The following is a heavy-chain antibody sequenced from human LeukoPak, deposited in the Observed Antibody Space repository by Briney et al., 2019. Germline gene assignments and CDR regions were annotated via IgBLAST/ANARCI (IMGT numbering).Heavy chain of an antibody. CDR2: IYYSGST. D-gene: IGHD3-3*01. CDR1: GGSISSSSYY. CDR3: AITTIFGVVITV. J-gene: IGHJ4*02. V-gene: IGHV4-39*01. Sequence: PSETLSPTCTVSGGSISSSSYYWGWIRQPPGKGLEWIGSIYYSGSTYYNPSLKSRVTISVDTSKNQFSLKLSSVTAADTAVYYCAITTIFGVVITVWGQGTLVTVSS.